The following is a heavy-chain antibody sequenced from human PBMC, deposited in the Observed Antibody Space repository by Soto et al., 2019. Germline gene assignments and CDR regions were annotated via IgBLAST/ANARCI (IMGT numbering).Heavy chain of an antibody. CDR2: ISYDGSNK. CDR3: AKTAQYGEAWFGELCLDY. CDR1: GFTFSSYG. Sequence: QVQLVESGGGVVQPGRSLRLSCAASGFTFSSYGMHWVRQAPGKGLEWVAVISYDGSNKYYADSVKGRFTISRDNSKNTLYLQMNSLRAEDTAVYYCAKTAQYGEAWFGELCLDYWGQGTLVTVSS. J-gene: IGHJ4*02. V-gene: IGHV3-30*18. D-gene: IGHD3-10*01.